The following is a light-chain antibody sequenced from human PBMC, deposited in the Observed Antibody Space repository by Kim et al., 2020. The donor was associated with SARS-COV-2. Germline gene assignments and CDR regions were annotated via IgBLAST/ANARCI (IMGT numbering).Light chain of an antibody. CDR2: ATS. V-gene: IGKV1-16*02. J-gene: IGKJ1*01. CDR3: QQYNTYPWT. Sequence: DIQMTQSPSSLSASVGDTVTITCRASQGIANSLAWFQQRPGKAPKCLMYATSTLRSGVPSKFSGGGSRTEFTPTISSLQPEDSATYYCQQYNTYPWTFGQGTKVEIK. CDR1: QGIANS.